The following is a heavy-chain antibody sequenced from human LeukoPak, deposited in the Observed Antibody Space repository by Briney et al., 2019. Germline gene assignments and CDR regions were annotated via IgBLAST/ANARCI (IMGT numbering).Heavy chain of an antibody. CDR3: ARDRGYCSSTSCPLDY. CDR1: GFTFSSYG. Sequence: GGSLRLSCAASGFTFSSYGMHWVRQAPGKGLEWVAVIWYDGSNKYYADSVKGRFTISRDNSKNTLYLQMNSLGAEDTAVYYCARDRGYCSSTSCPLDYWGQGTLVTVSS. V-gene: IGHV3-33*01. CDR2: IWYDGSNK. J-gene: IGHJ4*02. D-gene: IGHD2-2*01.